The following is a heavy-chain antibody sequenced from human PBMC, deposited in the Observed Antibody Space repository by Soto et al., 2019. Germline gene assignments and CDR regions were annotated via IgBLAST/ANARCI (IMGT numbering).Heavy chain of an antibody. V-gene: IGHV3-30*18. CDR1: GFTFSSYG. D-gene: IGHD3-3*01. Sequence: GGSLRLSCAASGFTFSSYGMHWVRQAPGKGLEWVAIISYDGSNKYYADSVKGRFTISRDNSKNTLYLQMNSLRAEDTAVYYCAKDWFSITIFGVAPPRGMDVWGQGTTVTVSS. J-gene: IGHJ6*02. CDR3: AKDWFSITIFGVAPPRGMDV. CDR2: ISYDGSNK.